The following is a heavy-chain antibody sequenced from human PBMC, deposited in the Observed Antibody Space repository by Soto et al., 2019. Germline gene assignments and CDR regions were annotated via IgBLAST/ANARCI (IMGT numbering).Heavy chain of an antibody. CDR3: AKDPAPIYYYDSSGYWDY. CDR1: GFTFSSYA. Sequence: EVQLLESGGGLVQPGGSLRLSCAASGFTFSSYAMSWVRQAPGKGLEWVSAISGSGGSTYYADSVKGRFTISRDNSKNTLYLQMNSLRAEETAVYYCAKDPAPIYYYDSSGYWDYWGQGTLVTVSS. D-gene: IGHD3-22*01. J-gene: IGHJ4*02. V-gene: IGHV3-23*01. CDR2: ISGSGGST.